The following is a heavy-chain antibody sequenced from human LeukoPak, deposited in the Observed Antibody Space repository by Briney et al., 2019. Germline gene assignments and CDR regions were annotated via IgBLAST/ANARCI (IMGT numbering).Heavy chain of an antibody. Sequence: ASVKVSCKASGGTFSSYAISWVRQAPGQGLERMGGIIPIFGTANYAQKFQGRDTITADESTSTAYMELSSLRSEDTAVYYYATDTYCSSTSCYRRLGWFDPWGQGTLVTVSS. D-gene: IGHD2-2*02. V-gene: IGHV1-69*13. J-gene: IGHJ5*02. CDR2: IIPIFGTA. CDR1: GGTFSSYA. CDR3: ATDTYCSSTSCYRRLGWFDP.